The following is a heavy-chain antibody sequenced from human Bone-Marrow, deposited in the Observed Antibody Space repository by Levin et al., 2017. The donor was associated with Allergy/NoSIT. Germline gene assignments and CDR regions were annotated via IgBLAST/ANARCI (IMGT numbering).Heavy chain of an antibody. J-gene: IGHJ6*02. V-gene: IGHV3-33*01. CDR2: IWYDGSNK. Sequence: LSLTCAASGFTFSSYGMHWVRQAPGKGLEWVAVIWYDGSNKYYADSVKGRFTISRDNSKNTLYLQMNSLRAEDTAVYYCARGALVLRFLEWLLAPYYYYGMDVWGQGTTVTVSS. CDR3: ARGALVLRFLEWLLAPYYYYGMDV. CDR1: GFTFSSYG. D-gene: IGHD3-3*01.